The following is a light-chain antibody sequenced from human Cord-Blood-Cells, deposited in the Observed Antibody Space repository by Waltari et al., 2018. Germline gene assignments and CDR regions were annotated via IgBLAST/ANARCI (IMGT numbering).Light chain of an antibody. J-gene: IGKJ1*01. V-gene: IGKV3-11*01. CDR1: QSVSSY. CDR3: QQRSNWQT. Sequence: GERATLSCRASQSVSSYLAWYQQKPGQAPRLLIYDASNRATGIPARFSGSGSGTDFTLTISSLEPEDFAVYYCQQRSNWQTFGQGTKVEIK. CDR2: DAS.